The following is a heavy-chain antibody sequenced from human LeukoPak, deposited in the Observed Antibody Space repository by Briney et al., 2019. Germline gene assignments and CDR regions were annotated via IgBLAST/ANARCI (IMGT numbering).Heavy chain of an antibody. CDR3: AATNYHGSGNYYNAFDY. CDR2: ISYSGST. Sequence: TSETLSLTCTVSGGSITSHYWSWIRQPPGKGLEWIGYISYSGSTEYNPSLKSRVTKSVDTSKNQFSLNLSSGTAADTAVYYCAATNYHGSGNYYNAFDYWGQGTLVTVSP. CDR1: GGSITSHY. V-gene: IGHV4-59*08. J-gene: IGHJ4*02. D-gene: IGHD3-10*01.